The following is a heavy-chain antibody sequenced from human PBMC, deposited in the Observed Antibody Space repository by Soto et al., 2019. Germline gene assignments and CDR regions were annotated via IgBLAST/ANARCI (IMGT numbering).Heavy chain of an antibody. CDR3: AFEGCYFWSGYGG. Sequence: VVLLESGGGLVQSGGSLRLSCAASGFIFKNYAMSWVRQAPGKGLEWVSAISGSVDNRYYADFVRGRFTISRDNSKSVVLLQMVSLTAEDSAVYFCAFEGCYFWSGYGGWGQGTLVTVS. V-gene: IGHV3-23*01. D-gene: IGHD3-3*01. CDR2: ISGSVDNR. CDR1: GFIFKNYA. J-gene: IGHJ4*02.